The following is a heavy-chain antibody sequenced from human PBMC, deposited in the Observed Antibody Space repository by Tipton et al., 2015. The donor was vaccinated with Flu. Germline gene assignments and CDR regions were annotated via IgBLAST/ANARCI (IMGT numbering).Heavy chain of an antibody. CDR1: GGSISSGSYY. J-gene: IGHJ6*02. CDR2: IYTSRST. Sequence: TLSLTCTVSGGSISSGSYYWSWIRQPAGKGLEWIGRIYTSRSTNYNPSLKSRVTISVDTSKNQFSLKLSSVTAADTAVYYCARGGYSYGYGKNYYYYGMDVWDQGP. CDR3: ARGGYSYGYGKNYYYYGMDV. V-gene: IGHV4-61*02. D-gene: IGHD5-18*01.